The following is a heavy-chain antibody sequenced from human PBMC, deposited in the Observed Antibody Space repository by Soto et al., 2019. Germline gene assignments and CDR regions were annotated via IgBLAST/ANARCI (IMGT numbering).Heavy chain of an antibody. CDR2: IYYSGST. V-gene: IGHV4-31*03. Sequence: SETLSLTCTVSGGSISSGGYYWSWIRQHPGKGLEWIGYIYYSGSTYYNPSLKSRVTISVDTSKNQFSLKLSSVTAADTAVYYCAREITNYYYDSSGSSSYYGMDVWGQGTTLTVSS. CDR1: GGSISSGGYY. D-gene: IGHD3-22*01. J-gene: IGHJ6*02. CDR3: AREITNYYYDSSGSSSYYGMDV.